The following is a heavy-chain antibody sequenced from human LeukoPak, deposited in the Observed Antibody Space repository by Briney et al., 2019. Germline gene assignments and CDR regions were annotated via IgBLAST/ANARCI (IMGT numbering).Heavy chain of an antibody. V-gene: IGHV3-73*01. Sequence: GGSLRLSCAASGFTFSGSAMHWVRQASGKGLEWVGRIRSKANSYATAYAASVKGRFTISRDDSKNTAYLQMNSLKTEDTAVYYCTSPKYYYDSSGYSVDVWGKGTTVTVSS. CDR1: GFTFSGSA. CDR3: TSPKYYYDSSGYSVDV. D-gene: IGHD3-22*01. CDR2: IRSKANSYAT. J-gene: IGHJ6*04.